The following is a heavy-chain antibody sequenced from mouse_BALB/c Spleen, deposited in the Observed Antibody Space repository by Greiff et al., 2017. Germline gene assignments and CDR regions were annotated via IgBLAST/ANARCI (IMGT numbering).Heavy chain of an antibody. Sequence: QVQLQQSGAELVRPGASVTLSCKASGYTFTDYEMHWVKQTPVHGLEWIGAIDPETGGTAYNQKFKGKATLTADKSSSTAYMELRSLTSEDSAVYYCTRWDGNYLSWFAYWGQGTLVTVSA. CDR1: GYTFTDYE. D-gene: IGHD2-1*01. CDR2: IDPETGGT. CDR3: TRWDGNYLSWFAY. J-gene: IGHJ3*01. V-gene: IGHV1-15*01.